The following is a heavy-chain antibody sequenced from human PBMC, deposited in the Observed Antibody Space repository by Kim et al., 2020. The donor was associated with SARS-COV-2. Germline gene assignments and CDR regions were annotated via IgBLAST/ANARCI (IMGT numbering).Heavy chain of an antibody. V-gene: IGHV3-13*01. D-gene: IGHD2-15*01. J-gene: IGHJ2*01. CDR3: AREGCSGGSCYSQWYFDL. CDR2: IGTAGDT. Sequence: GGSLRLSCAASGFTFSSYDMHWVRQATGKGLEWVSAIGTAGDTYYPGSVKGRFTISRENAKNSLYLQMNSLRAGDTAVYYCAREGCSGGSCYSQWYFDLWGRGTLVTVSS. CDR1: GFTFSSYD.